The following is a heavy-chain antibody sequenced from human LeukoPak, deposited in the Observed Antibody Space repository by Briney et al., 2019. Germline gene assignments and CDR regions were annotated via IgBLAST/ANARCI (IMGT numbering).Heavy chain of an antibody. D-gene: IGHD2-15*01. CDR1: GFTFNSYS. V-gene: IGHV3-48*02. CDR3: ATSRGYDFDY. J-gene: IGHJ4*02. Sequence: RGGSLRLSCAASGFTFNSYSMTWVRQAPGKGLEWVAYISSSSSSIYYADSVRGRFTISRDNAKNSLYLEMNSLRDEDTAVYYCATSRGYDFDYWGQGTLVTVSS. CDR2: ISSSSSSI.